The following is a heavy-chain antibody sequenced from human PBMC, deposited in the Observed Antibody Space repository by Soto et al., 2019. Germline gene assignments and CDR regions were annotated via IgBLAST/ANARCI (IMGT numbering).Heavy chain of an antibody. Sequence: GASVKVSCKASGYTFTTCDISWVRQATGQGLEWMGWMNPYSGNTGYAQKFQGRVTVTRNTSISTVYMELSGLRPDDTAVYYCARRKERSGPHYFDYGGKGGQVTVSS. J-gene: IGHJ4*02. CDR3: ARRKERSGPHYFDY. V-gene: IGHV1-8*01. CDR2: MNPYSGNT. D-gene: IGHD6-25*01. CDR1: GYTFTTCD.